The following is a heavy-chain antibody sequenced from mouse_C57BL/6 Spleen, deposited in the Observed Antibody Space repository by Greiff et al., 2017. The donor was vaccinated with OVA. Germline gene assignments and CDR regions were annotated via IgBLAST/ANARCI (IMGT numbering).Heavy chain of an antibody. CDR2: ISSGSSTI. V-gene: IGHV5-17*01. J-gene: IGHJ4*01. Sequence: DVKLVESGGGLVKPGGSLKLSCAASGFTFSDYGMHWVRQAPEKGLEWVAYISSGSSTIYYADTVKGRFTISRDNTKNTLFLQMTSLRSEDTAMYYCARGSSGYVRAMDYWGQGTSVTVSS. CDR1: GFTFSDYG. CDR3: ARGSSGYVRAMDY. D-gene: IGHD3-2*02.